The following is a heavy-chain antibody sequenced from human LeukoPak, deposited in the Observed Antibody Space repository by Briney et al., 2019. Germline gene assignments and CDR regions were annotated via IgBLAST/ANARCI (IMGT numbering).Heavy chain of an antibody. V-gene: IGHV1-69*04. D-gene: IGHD6-13*01. Sequence: ASVKVSFKSSGCTFSSYAISWVRQALGEGLEWMGRTIPILGIANYAQKFQGRVTITADKSTSTAYMELSSLRSEDTAVYYCARYLVDQQLGISWFDPWGQGTLVTVSS. J-gene: IGHJ5*02. CDR2: TIPILGIA. CDR3: ARYLVDQQLGISWFDP. CDR1: GCTFSSYA.